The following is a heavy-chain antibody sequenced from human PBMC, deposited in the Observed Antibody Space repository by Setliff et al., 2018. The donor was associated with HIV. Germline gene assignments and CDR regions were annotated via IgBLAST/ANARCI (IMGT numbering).Heavy chain of an antibody. D-gene: IGHD1-7*01. Sequence: GGSLRLSCAASGLIFSSYWMSWVRQAPGKGLEWVANIKQDGSEKYYVDSVKGRFTISRDNAKNSLYLQMNSLRAEDTAVYYCATDRGTYWGQGTLVTVLL. CDR3: ATDRGTY. J-gene: IGHJ4*02. CDR2: IKQDGSEK. V-gene: IGHV3-7*03. CDR1: GLIFSSYW.